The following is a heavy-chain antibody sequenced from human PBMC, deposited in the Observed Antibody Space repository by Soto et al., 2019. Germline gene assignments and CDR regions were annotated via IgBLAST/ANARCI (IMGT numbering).Heavy chain of an antibody. J-gene: IGHJ5*02. Sequence: GGSLRLSWAASGFTFDDFAMYWVRQAPGKGLEWVSGISWNSGTIGYADSVKVRFTISRDNAKNFLYLQMNSLRVEDTALYYCAKGLKCYDILTATWFDPWGQGTLVTVSS. V-gene: IGHV3-9*01. CDR3: AKGLKCYDILTATWFDP. CDR1: GFTFDDFA. CDR2: ISWNSGTI. D-gene: IGHD3-9*01.